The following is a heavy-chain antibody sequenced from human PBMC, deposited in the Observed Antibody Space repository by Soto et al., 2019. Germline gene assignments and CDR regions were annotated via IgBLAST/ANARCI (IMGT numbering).Heavy chain of an antibody. Sequence: QVQLQQWGAGLLKPSETLSLTCAVYGGSFSGYYWSWIRQPPGKGLEWIGEINHSGSTNYNPSLKSRVTISVDTSKNQFSLKLSSVTAADTAVYYCARGRYSYGYSYYYYGMDVWGQGTTVTVSS. D-gene: IGHD5-18*01. CDR1: GGSFSGYY. V-gene: IGHV4-34*01. J-gene: IGHJ6*02. CDR3: ARGRYSYGYSYYYYGMDV. CDR2: INHSGST.